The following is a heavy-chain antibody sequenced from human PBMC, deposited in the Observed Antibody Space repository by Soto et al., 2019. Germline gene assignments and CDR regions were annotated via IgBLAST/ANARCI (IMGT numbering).Heavy chain of an antibody. V-gene: IGHV4-59*01. Sequence: QVQLQESGPGLVKPSETLSLTCTVYGCSISSYYWSWIRQPPGKGLEWIGYIYYSGSTNYNPSLKSRVTISVDTSKNQFSLKLSSVTAADTAVYYCARVWGGAFDIWGQGTMVTVSS. J-gene: IGHJ3*02. CDR1: GCSISSYY. CDR3: ARVWGGAFDI. CDR2: IYYSGST. D-gene: IGHD3-10*01.